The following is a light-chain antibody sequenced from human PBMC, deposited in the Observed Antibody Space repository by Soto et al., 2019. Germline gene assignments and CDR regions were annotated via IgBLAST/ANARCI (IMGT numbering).Light chain of an antibody. CDR1: QSINNW. J-gene: IGKJ1*01. Sequence: DIRMTHSPSTLSASVGDRVTITCRASQSINNWLAWYQQKPGKAPKLLMYDASTLEIGAPSRFSGSGSGTEFTLTISSLQPDDFATYYCQQYGSLRMFGQGTKVDIK. CDR2: DAS. CDR3: QQYGSLRM. V-gene: IGKV1-5*01.